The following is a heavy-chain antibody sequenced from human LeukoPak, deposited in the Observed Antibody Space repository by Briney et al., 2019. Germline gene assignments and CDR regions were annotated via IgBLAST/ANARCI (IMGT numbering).Heavy chain of an antibody. V-gene: IGHV4-59*01. CDR1: GGSISSYY. Sequence: SETLSLTCTVFGGSISSYYWSWIRQPPGKGLEWIGYIYYSGSTNYNPSLKSRVTISVDTSKNQFSLKLSSVTAADTAVYYCARAKGYMDVWGKGTTVTISS. CDR2: IYYSGST. CDR3: ARAKGYMDV. J-gene: IGHJ6*03.